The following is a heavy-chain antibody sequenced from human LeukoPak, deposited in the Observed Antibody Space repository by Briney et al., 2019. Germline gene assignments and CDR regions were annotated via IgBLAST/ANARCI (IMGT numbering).Heavy chain of an antibody. CDR1: GFTFSNYE. Sequence: PGGSLRLSCAASGFTFSNYEMNWVRRAPGKGLEWLSYISSSGSTIFYADSVKSRFTISRDDAKNSLYLQMNSLRAEDTAVYYCARGEMVYRRYNWFDPWGQGTLVTVSS. J-gene: IGHJ5*02. CDR3: ARGEMVYRRYNWFDP. D-gene: IGHD2-8*01. CDR2: ISSSGSTI. V-gene: IGHV3-48*03.